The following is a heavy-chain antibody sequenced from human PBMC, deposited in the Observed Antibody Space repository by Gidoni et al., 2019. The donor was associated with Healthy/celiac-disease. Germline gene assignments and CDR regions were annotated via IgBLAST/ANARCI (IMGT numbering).Heavy chain of an antibody. CDR2: ITHSGST. D-gene: IGHD5-12*01. CDR3: ARGTRWLRTFDY. V-gene: IGHV4-34*01. CDR1: GGSFSGYY. Sequence: QVQLQQWGAGLLKPSETLSLTCAVYGGSFSGYYWSWIRQPPGKGWEWIGEITHSGSTNYNPSLKSRVTISVDTSKNQFSLKLSSVTAAYTAVYYCARGTRWLRTFDYWGQGTLVTVSS. J-gene: IGHJ4*02.